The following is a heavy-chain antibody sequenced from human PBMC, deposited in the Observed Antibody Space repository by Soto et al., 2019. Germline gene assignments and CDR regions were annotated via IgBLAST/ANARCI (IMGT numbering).Heavy chain of an antibody. Sequence: EVQLVESGGGLIQPGGSLRLSCAVSGFTVSNNYMSWVRQAPGKGLEGVSVIYSGGYTAYGDSVKGRFTISRDNSKNTLYIQRKGLGPDDPAVFYWAAQRGGGGYWGQGTLVTVSS. V-gene: IGHV3-53*01. CDR1: GFTVSNNY. J-gene: IGHJ4*02. D-gene: IGHD6-25*01. CDR2: IYSGGYT. CDR3: AAQRGGGGY.